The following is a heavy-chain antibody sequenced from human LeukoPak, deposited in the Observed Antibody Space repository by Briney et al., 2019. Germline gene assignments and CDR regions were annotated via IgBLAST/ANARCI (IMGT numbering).Heavy chain of an antibody. CDR2: INHSGST. Sequence: SETLSLTCAVYGESFSGYYWSWIRQPPGKGLEWIGEINHSGSTNYNTSHKSRVHISLDTSKNHFSRKLSSVTAADTAVYYCARTWLVRGWFYPWGQGTLVTVSS. J-gene: IGHJ5*02. V-gene: IGHV4-34*01. D-gene: IGHD6-19*01. CDR1: GESFSGYY. CDR3: ARTWLVRGWFYP.